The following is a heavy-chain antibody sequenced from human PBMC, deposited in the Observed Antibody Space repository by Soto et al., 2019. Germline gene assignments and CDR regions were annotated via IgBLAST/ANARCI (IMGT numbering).Heavy chain of an antibody. CDR1: GFTFSSYW. D-gene: IGHD1-1*01. CDR2: IKQDGSEK. J-gene: IGHJ6*02. V-gene: IGHV3-7*03. Sequence: GGSLRLSCAASGFTFSSYWMIWVRQAPGKGLEWVANIKQDGSEKYYVDSVKGRFTISRDNAKNSLYLQMNSLRAEDTAVYYCARVQGLGRYYYYYYGMDVWGQGTTVTVSS. CDR3: ARVQGLGRYYYYYYGMDV.